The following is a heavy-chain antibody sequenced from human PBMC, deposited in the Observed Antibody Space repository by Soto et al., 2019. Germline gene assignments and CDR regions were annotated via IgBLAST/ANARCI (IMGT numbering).Heavy chain of an antibody. V-gene: IGHV4-4*07. D-gene: IGHD1-26*01. CDR3: ARDLGGSGLDI. CDR2: VYGTGGT. CDR1: GDSIGSFA. Sequence: PSETLSLTCTVSGDSIGSFARSWVRQAAEKGLEWVWRVYGTGGTTYYPALKGRCTISLDSSSNNISLELNSVTAVDTAVYFCARDLGGSGLDIWGRGTRVTVSS. J-gene: IGHJ6*02.